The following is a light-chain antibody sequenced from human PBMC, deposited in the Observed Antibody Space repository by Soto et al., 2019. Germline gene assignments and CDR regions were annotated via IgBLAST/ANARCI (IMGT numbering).Light chain of an antibody. CDR3: QHYSSSPPAIT. Sequence: ETVLTQSPGTLSLSPGERATLSCMAILSVSSTYLIWYQQKPGQAPRLLIYGASYRATGIPDRFSGGGSGTDFTLTISRLEPEDFAVYYCQHYSSSPPAITFGQGTRLEIK. CDR2: GAS. V-gene: IGKV3-20*01. J-gene: IGKJ5*01. CDR1: LSVSSTY.